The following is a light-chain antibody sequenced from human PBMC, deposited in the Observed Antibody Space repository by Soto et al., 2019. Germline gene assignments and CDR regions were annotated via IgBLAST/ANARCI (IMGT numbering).Light chain of an antibody. J-gene: IGKJ4*01. CDR3: QQGNSFPPT. CDR1: QGISSW. V-gene: IGKV1-12*01. Sequence: DIQMTQSPSSVSASVGDRVTISCRASQGISSWLAWYQQKPGNAPKLLIYAASTLQTGVPSRFSGSESGTDFTLTISSLQPEDSAIYYCQQGNSFPPTFGGGTKVEI. CDR2: AAS.